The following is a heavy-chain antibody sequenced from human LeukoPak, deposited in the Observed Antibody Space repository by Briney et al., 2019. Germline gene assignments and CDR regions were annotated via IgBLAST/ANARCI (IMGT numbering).Heavy chain of an antibody. Sequence: GGSLRLSCAASGFTFNSYAMSWVRQAPGKGLEWVSAISGSGGSTYYADSVKGRFTISRDNSKNTLYLQMNSLRAEDTAVYYCAKDHVKDDFWSGYYEPLDAFDIWGQGTMVTVSS. J-gene: IGHJ3*02. CDR2: ISGSGGST. CDR1: GFTFNSYA. V-gene: IGHV3-23*01. D-gene: IGHD3-3*01. CDR3: AKDHVKDDFWSGYYEPLDAFDI.